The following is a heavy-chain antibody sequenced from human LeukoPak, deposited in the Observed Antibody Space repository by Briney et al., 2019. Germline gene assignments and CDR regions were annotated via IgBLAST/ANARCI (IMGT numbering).Heavy chain of an antibody. D-gene: IGHD2-2*01. V-gene: IGHV4-34*01. CDR3: ARGPTYQPIDF. Sequence: SETLSLTCAVYGGSFSGYYWSWIRQPPGKGLEWIASIHYSETTYYNPSLKSRVTISVDTSKNHFSLKLSSVTAADTAVYYCARGPTYQPIDFWGQGTLVTVSS. J-gene: IGHJ4*02. CDR2: IHYSETT. CDR1: GGSFSGYY.